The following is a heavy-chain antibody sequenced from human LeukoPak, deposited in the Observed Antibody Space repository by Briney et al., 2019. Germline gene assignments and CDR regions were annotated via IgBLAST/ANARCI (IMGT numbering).Heavy chain of an antibody. V-gene: IGHV1-69*04. J-gene: IGHJ4*02. Sequence: SVKVSCKASGGNYSSYAISWVRQDLGEELEWMGRIIPILGIANYAQKFQGRVTITADKSTSTAYMELSSLRSEDTAVYYCARNGDREQPYYFDYWGQGTLVTVSS. CDR3: ARNGDREQPYYFDY. D-gene: IGHD1-26*01. CDR2: IIPILGIA. CDR1: GGNYSSYA.